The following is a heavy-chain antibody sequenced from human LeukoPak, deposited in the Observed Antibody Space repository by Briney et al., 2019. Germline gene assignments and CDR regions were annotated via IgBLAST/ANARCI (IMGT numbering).Heavy chain of an antibody. CDR2: INPNSGGT. D-gene: IGHD6-19*01. J-gene: IGHJ4*02. CDR1: GYTFTGYY. Sequence: ASVKVSCKASGYTFTGYYMHWVRQAPGQGLEWMGGINPNSGGTNYAQKFQGRVTMTRDTSISTAYMELSRLRSDDTAVYYCARDLGGRGWSQGDYWGQGTLVTVSS. CDR3: ARDLGGRGWSQGDY. V-gene: IGHV1-2*02.